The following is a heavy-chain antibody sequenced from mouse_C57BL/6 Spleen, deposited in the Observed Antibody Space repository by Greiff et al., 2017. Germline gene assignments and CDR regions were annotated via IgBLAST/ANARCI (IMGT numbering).Heavy chain of an antibody. V-gene: IGHV1-15*01. CDR3: TRYYDYPYYFDY. J-gene: IGHJ2*01. CDR1: GYTFTDYE. Sequence: VQLQQSGAELVRPGASVTLSCKASGYTFTDYEMHWVKQTPVHGLEWIGAIDPETGGTAYNQKFKGKAILTADKSSSTAYMELRSLTSEDSAVYYCTRYYDYPYYFDYWGQGTTLTVSS. CDR2: IDPETGGT. D-gene: IGHD2-4*01.